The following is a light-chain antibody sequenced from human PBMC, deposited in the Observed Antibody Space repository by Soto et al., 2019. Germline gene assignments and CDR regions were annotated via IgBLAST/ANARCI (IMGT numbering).Light chain of an antibody. CDR1: RTDVGGYNF. CDR2: EVS. CDR3: CSYVTSNTYV. Sequence: QSALPQPASVSGSPGLSITISCTGTRTDVGGYNFVSWYQQHPGKAPKLIIYEVSNRPSGVSNRFSGSKSDNTASLTISGLQAEDEADYYCCSYVTSNTYVYGTGPKVTVL. V-gene: IGLV2-14*01. J-gene: IGLJ1*01.